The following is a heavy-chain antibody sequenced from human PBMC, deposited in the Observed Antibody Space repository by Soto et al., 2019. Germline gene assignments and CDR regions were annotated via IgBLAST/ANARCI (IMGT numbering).Heavy chain of an antibody. J-gene: IGHJ1*01. CDR2: FDPEDGET. Sequence: ASVKVSCKVSGYTLTELSMHWVRQAPGKGLEWMGGFDPEDGETIYAQKFQGRVTMTEDTSTDTAYMELSSPRSEDMAVYYCATDYYDSSGSSWGQGTLVTVSS. CDR3: ATDYYDSSGSS. V-gene: IGHV1-24*01. CDR1: GYTLTELS. D-gene: IGHD3-22*01.